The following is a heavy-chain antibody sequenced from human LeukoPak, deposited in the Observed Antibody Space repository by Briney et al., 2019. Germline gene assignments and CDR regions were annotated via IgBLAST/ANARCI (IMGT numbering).Heavy chain of an antibody. J-gene: IGHJ4*02. CDR1: GGTFSSYA. CDR2: IIPILGIA. Sequence: SVKVSCKASGGTFSSYAISWVRQAPGQGLEWMGRIIPILGIANYAQKFQGRVTITADKSTSTAYMELSSLRSEDTAVYYCARGDIQPWLALDHWGQGTLVTVSS. CDR3: ARGDIQPWLALDH. D-gene: IGHD1-1*01. V-gene: IGHV1-69*04.